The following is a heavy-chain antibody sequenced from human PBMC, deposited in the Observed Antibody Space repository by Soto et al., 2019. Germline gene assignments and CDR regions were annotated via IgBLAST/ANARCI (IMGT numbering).Heavy chain of an antibody. J-gene: IGHJ6*02. Sequence: KVSCKGSGYTFTSYYMHLVRQAPGPGLEGMGIINPSGGSTSYAQKFQGRVTMTRDTSTSTVYKELSSLRSEDAAVYYCARDRVWGVMFSRLGYYGMDAWGQGTTVTVSS. V-gene: IGHV1-46*01. D-gene: IGHD3-10*01. CDR3: ARDRVWGVMFSRLGYYGMDA. CDR2: INPSGGST. CDR1: GYTFTSYY.